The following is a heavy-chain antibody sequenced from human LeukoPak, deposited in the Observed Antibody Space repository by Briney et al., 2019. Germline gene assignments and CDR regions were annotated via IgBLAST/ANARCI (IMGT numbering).Heavy chain of an antibody. CDR2: IYYSGST. CDR3: ARDLGIAAAGYFDY. D-gene: IGHD6-13*01. J-gene: IGHJ4*02. Sequence: SETLSLTCTVSGGSISSYYWGWIRQPPGKGLEWIGSIYYSGSTYYNPSLKSRVTISVDTSKNQFSLKLSSVTAADTAVYYCARDLGIAAAGYFDYWGQGALVTVSS. V-gene: IGHV4-39*07. CDR1: GGSISSYY.